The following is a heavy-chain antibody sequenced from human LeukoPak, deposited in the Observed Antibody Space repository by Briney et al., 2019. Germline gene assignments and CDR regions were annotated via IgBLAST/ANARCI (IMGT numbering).Heavy chain of an antibody. CDR2: ISSSSTYI. D-gene: IGHD3/OR15-3a*01. J-gene: IGHJ4*02. Sequence: GGSLRLSCAASGFTFNTYSMNWARQAPGKGLEWVSSISSSSTYIYYTDSVKGRFTISRDNAKNSLYLQMNSLRAEDTAVYYCASNRPNSDRHGLNPFDYWGQGTLVTVSS. V-gene: IGHV3-21*01. CDR1: GFTFNTYS. CDR3: ASNRPNSDRHGLNPFDY.